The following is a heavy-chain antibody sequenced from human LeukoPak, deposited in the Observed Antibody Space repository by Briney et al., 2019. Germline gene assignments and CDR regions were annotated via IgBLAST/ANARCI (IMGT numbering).Heavy chain of an antibody. D-gene: IGHD5-18*01. Sequence: ASVKVSCKASGDTFSSYYMHWVRQAPGQGLEWMGIINPSGGSTSYAQKFQGRVTMTRDTSTSTVYMELSSLRSEDTAVYYCARVDTAMTAADYWGQGTLVTVSS. V-gene: IGHV1-46*01. CDR1: GDTFSSYY. CDR2: INPSGGST. CDR3: ARVDTAMTAADY. J-gene: IGHJ4*02.